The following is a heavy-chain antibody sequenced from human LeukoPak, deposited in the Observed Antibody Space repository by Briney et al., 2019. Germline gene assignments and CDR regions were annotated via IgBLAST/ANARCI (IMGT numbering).Heavy chain of an antibody. CDR1: GFTFSSYV. J-gene: IGHJ3*02. Sequence: GGSLRLSCAASGFTFSSYVMHWVRQAPGKGLEWVAIISYDGSNEYYADSVKGRFTISRDNSKNTLYLQMNSLRAADTAVYYCARGQWSEDGFDIWGQGTMVTVSS. CDR2: ISYDGSNE. V-gene: IGHV3-30*04. CDR3: ARGQWSEDGFDI. D-gene: IGHD6-19*01.